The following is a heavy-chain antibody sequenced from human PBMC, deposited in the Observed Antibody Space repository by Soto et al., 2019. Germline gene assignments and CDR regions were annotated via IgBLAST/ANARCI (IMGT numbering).Heavy chain of an antibody. CDR2: INPDGSEK. Sequence: EVQLVESGGGLVQPGWSLRLSCAASGFIFSNYWMSWVRQAPGQGLEWVVNINPDGSEKYYVDSVEGRFTISRDNAKNSLYLQMNSLRVEDTAVYYCARDATHQSNDYWGQGTLVTVSS. D-gene: IGHD5-12*01. V-gene: IGHV3-7*01. CDR1: GFIFSNYW. CDR3: ARDATHQSNDY. J-gene: IGHJ4*02.